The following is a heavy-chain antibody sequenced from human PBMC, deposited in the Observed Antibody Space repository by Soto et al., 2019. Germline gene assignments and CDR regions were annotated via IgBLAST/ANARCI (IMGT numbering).Heavy chain of an antibody. Sequence: GESLKISCKGSGYSFTSYWISWVRQMPGKGLEWMGRIDPSDSYTNYSPSFQGHVTISADKSISTAYLQWSSLKASDTAMYYCASHGIAAAGTFDPRGQGTLVTVSS. J-gene: IGHJ5*02. V-gene: IGHV5-10-1*01. CDR3: ASHGIAAAGTFDP. CDR1: GYSFTSYW. CDR2: IDPSDSYT. D-gene: IGHD6-13*01.